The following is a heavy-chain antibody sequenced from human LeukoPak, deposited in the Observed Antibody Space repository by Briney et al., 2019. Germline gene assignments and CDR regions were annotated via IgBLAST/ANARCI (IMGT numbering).Heavy chain of an antibody. V-gene: IGHV4-31*03. CDR1: SGSISSGGYY. CDR3: ARVDSDAFDI. CDR2: IFYSGST. Sequence: PSQTLSLTCTVSSGSISSGGYYWSWIRQPPGKGLEWIGYIFYSGSTSYNPSLKSRIAISLDTSKNQFSLKLTSVTAADTALYYCARVDSDAFDIWGQGTMVIVSS. D-gene: IGHD5-18*01. J-gene: IGHJ3*02.